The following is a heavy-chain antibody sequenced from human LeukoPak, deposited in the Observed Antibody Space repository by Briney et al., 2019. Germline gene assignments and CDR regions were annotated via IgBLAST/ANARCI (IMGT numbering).Heavy chain of an antibody. V-gene: IGHV3-30*02. CDR1: GFTFSTYG. CDR3: AKGVLGAGSLLEYFQH. D-gene: IGHD3-10*01. J-gene: IGHJ1*01. CDR2: IRYDGNNK. Sequence: AGGSLRLSCAASGFTFSTYGLHWVRQAPGKGLEWVALIRYDGNNKYYADSVKGRFTISRDNSKNTVDLQMNSLRGEDAAIYYCAKGVLGAGSLLEYFQHWGQGTLVTVSS.